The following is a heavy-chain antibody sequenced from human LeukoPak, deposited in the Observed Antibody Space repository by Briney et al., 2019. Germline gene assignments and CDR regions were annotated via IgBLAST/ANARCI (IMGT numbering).Heavy chain of an antibody. J-gene: IGHJ4*02. V-gene: IGHV3-30*18. CDR3: AKAGAYDYGDYFDY. Sequence: GGSLRLSCAASGFTFSSYGMHWVRQAPGKGLEGVAVISYDGSNKYYADSVKGRFTISRDNSKNTLYLQMNSLRAEDTAVYYCAKAGAYDYGDYFDYWGQGTLVTVSS. CDR2: ISYDGSNK. CDR1: GFTFSSYG. D-gene: IGHD4-17*01.